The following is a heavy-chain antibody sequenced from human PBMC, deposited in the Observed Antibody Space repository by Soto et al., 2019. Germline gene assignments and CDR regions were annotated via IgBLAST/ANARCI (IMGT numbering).Heavy chain of an antibody. V-gene: IGHV3-53*01. CDR3: ASSHPGYRYGIDY. J-gene: IGHJ4*02. Sequence: EVQLVESGGGLIQPGGSLRLSCAASGFTVSSNYMSWVRQAPGKGLEWVSVIYSGGSTYYADSVKSRFTISRDNSKNTLYLQMNSLRAEDTAVYYCASSHPGYRYGIDYWGQGTLVTVSS. CDR1: GFTVSSNY. CDR2: IYSGGST. D-gene: IGHD5-18*01.